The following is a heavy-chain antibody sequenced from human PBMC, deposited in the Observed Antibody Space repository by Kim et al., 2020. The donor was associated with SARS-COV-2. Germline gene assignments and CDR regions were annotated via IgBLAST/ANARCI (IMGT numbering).Heavy chain of an antibody. V-gene: IGHV1-69*13. D-gene: IGHD4-17*01. CDR2: ITPIFGTA. Sequence: SVKVSCKASGGTFSSYGFSWVRQAPGQGLEWMGGITPIFGTANYAQKFQGRLTITADESTSTAYMELRSLRSEDTAMYYCARDYGKAGEALEGYFYFWGQGTLVTVSS. J-gene: IGHJ4*02. CDR1: GGTFSSYG. CDR3: ARDYGKAGEALEGYFYF.